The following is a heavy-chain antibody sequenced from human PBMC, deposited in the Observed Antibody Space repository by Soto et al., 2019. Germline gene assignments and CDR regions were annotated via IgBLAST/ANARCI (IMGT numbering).Heavy chain of an antibody. D-gene: IGHD6-19*01. CDR1: GFTFSSYA. CDR3: ARATSGWYKEAFDI. J-gene: IGHJ3*02. Sequence: QVQLVESGGGVVQPGRSLRLSCAASGFTFSSYAMHWVRQAPGKGLEWVAVISYDGSNKYYADSVKGRFTISRDNSKNSLYMQMNSLRVEDRAVYYCARATSGWYKEAFDIWGQGTMVTVSS. V-gene: IGHV3-30-3*01. CDR2: ISYDGSNK.